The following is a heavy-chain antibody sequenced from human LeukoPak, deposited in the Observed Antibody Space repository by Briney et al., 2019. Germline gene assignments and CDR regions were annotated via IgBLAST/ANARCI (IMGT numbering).Heavy chain of an antibody. CDR2: NYPGDSDT. CDR3: VRSAITVVRGVTRPDWFDP. CDR1: GYRFINYW. V-gene: IGHV5-51*01. J-gene: IGHJ5*02. Sequence: GESLKISCKGSGYRFINYWIGWVRQMPGKGLEWMGINYPGDSDTRYSPSFQGQVTISADKSSSTAYLQWRSLKASDTAMYYCVRSAITVVRGVTRPDWFDPWGQGTLVTVSS. D-gene: IGHD3-10*01.